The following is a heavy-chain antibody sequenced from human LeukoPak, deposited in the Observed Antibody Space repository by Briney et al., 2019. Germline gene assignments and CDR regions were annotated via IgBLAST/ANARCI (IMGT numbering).Heavy chain of an antibody. CDR3: AVPYCSSTGCYAYLEP. V-gene: IGHV1-46*01. D-gene: IGHD2-2*01. Sequence: ASVKVSCKASGYTFTIYYMHWVRQAPGQGLEWMGIINPSGGSTSYAQKFQGRVTMTRDMSTSTVYMELSSLRSEDTAVYYCAVPYCSSTGCYAYLEPWGQGTLVTVSS. J-gene: IGHJ5*02. CDR1: GYTFTIYY. CDR2: INPSGGST.